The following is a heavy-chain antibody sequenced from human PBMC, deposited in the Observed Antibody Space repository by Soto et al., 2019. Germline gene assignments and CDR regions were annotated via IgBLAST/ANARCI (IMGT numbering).Heavy chain of an antibody. Sequence: EVQLVQSGGGLVQPGRSVRLSCAATGFAFDEYVTHWVRQAPGKGLEWVGSIGWNGASIDYADSVKGRFTISRDNAKNSLFLQMNSLTTEATALYFCAKSRVVPYFDRWGQGTLVTVSS. V-gene: IGHV3-9*01. D-gene: IGHD2-2*01. CDR3: AKSRVVPYFDR. CDR2: IGWNGASI. J-gene: IGHJ4*02. CDR1: GFAFDEYV.